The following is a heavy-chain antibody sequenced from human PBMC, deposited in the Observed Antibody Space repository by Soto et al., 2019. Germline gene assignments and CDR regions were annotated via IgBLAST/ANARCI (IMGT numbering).Heavy chain of an antibody. CDR1: GYSFTSYW. CDR3: ARGYYYDSSGDYLGLIPLALYFYY. J-gene: IGHJ4*02. Sequence: PGESLKISCKGSGYSFTSYWIGWVRQMPGKGLEWMGIIYPGDSDTRYSPSFQGQVTISADKSISTAYLQWSSLKASDTAMYYCARGYYYDSSGDYLGLIPLALYFYYWGQGTLVTVSS. CDR2: IYPGDSDT. D-gene: IGHD3-22*01. V-gene: IGHV5-51*01.